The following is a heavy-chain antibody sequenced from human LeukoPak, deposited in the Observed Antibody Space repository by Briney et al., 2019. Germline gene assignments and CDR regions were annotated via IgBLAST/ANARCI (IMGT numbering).Heavy chain of an antibody. CDR3: AREENYYDSSGYYNPIDY. D-gene: IGHD3-22*01. V-gene: IGHV1-69*10. J-gene: IGHJ4*02. CDR1: GGTFSSYA. CDR2: IIPILGIA. Sequence: ASVKVSCKASGGTFSSYAISWVRQAPGQGLEWMGGIIPILGIANYAQKFQGRVTITADKSTSTAYMELSSLRSEDTAVYYCAREENYYDSSGYYNPIDYWGQGTLVTVYS.